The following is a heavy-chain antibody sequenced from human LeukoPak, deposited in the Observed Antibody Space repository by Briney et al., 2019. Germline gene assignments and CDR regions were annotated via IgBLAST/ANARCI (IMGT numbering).Heavy chain of an antibody. D-gene: IGHD1-1*01. Sequence: ASVKVSCKASGYTFTDDYMHSVRQAPGQGLEWMGWINPDSGFTNYAQKFQGRVTMTRDTSISTAYVEVRSLRSDDTAVYYCAPTPEAYTSNWNVWGQGTLVTVSS. CDR2: INPDSGFT. J-gene: IGHJ4*02. CDR3: APTPEAYTSNWNV. CDR1: GYTFTDDY. V-gene: IGHV1-2*02.